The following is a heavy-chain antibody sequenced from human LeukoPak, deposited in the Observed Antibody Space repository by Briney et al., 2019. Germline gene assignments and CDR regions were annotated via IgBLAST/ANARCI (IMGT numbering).Heavy chain of an antibody. D-gene: IGHD6-13*01. CDR2: IKQVGSEK. J-gene: IGHJ4*02. CDR1: GFPFSSYW. CDR3: ARVRGYSSSWYVGTPNYFDY. V-gene: IGHV3-7*01. Sequence: GGSLSLSCAASGFPFSSYWMSWVRLAPGTGLGWVANIKQVGSEKYNVDSVKGRFPMTRVNAKNSLYMQMNSLRAEDTAVYYCARVRGYSSSWYVGTPNYFDYWGQETLVTVSS.